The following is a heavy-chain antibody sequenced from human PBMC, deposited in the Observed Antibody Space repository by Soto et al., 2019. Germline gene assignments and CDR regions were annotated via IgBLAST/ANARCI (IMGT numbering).Heavy chain of an antibody. CDR1: GYTFTGYY. D-gene: IGHD3-22*01. Sequence: GASVKVSCKAAGYTFTGYYMHWGRQAPGQGLEWMGWINPNSGGTNYAQKFQGWVTMTRDTSISTAYMELSRLRSDDTAVYYCPRDVNGLTYYYDSSGYPGYWGQGPRGPVS. CDR2: INPNSGGT. CDR3: PRDVNGLTYYYDSSGYPGY. V-gene: IGHV1-2*04. J-gene: IGHJ4*02.